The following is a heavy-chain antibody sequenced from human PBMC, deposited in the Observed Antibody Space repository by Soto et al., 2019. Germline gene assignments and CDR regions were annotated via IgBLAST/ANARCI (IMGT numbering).Heavy chain of an antibody. D-gene: IGHD7-27*01. CDR2: VYYSGST. CDR1: GGSISSYY. CDR3: ARSPRNWGFDY. Sequence: SETLSLTCTVSGGSISSYYWSWIRQPPGKRLEWIGYVYYSGSTNYNPSLKSRVTISVDTSKNQFSLKLSSVTAADTAVYYCARSPRNWGFDYWGLGTLVTVSS. V-gene: IGHV4-59*01. J-gene: IGHJ4*02.